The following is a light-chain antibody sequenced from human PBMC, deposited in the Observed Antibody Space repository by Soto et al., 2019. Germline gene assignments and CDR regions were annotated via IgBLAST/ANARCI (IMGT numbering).Light chain of an antibody. Sequence: QSALTQPASVSGSPGQSITISCTGTSSDVGGYNYVSWYQLHPGKAPKLMIHEVSERPSGVSNRFSGSKSGNTASLTISRLQAEDEADYYCASYASSVTYVFGSGTKLTVL. V-gene: IGLV2-14*01. CDR1: SSDVGGYNY. CDR3: ASYASSVTYV. CDR2: EVS. J-gene: IGLJ1*01.